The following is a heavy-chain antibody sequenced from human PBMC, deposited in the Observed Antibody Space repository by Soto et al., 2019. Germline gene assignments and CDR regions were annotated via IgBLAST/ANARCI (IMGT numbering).Heavy chain of an antibody. V-gene: IGHV1-18*01. CDR1: GYTFIRYG. CDR3: ARGGYYYNSWGKLSHYGLDV. J-gene: IGHJ6*02. CDR2: ISPYNDYT. D-gene: IGHD3-16*01. Sequence: QVQLAQSANEVKKPGASVRVSCKAAGYTFIRYGIAWVRQAPGQGLEWMGWISPYNDYTVYAQKFQGRVSMTADTSTRTVYMKLRGLKSDETAVYYCARGGYYYNSWGKLSHYGLDVWGQGTSVSVSS.